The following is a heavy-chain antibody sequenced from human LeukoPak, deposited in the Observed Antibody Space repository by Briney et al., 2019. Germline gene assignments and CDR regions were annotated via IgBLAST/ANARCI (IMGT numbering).Heavy chain of an antibody. CDR1: GYTFTNYD. CDR3: ARGILWFGDDV. V-gene: IGHV1-8*01. J-gene: IGHJ6*04. D-gene: IGHD3-10*01. Sequence: ASVKVSCKASGYTFTNYDINWVRQATGQGLEWMGWMNPNSGNTGYAQKFQGRVTMTRNTSISTAYMELSTLRSEDTAVYYCARGILWFGDDVWGKGTTVTISS. CDR2: MNPNSGNT.